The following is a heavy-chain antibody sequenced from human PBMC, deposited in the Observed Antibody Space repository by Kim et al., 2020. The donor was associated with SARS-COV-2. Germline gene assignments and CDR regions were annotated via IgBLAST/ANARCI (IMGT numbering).Heavy chain of an antibody. CDR2: ISYSGSNK. CDR1: GFTFSNYF. D-gene: IGHD1-26*01. J-gene: IGHJ6*02. Sequence: GGSLRLSCAASGFTFSNYFMHWVRQAPGKGLEWVVVISYSGSNKYYADSVKGRFTISRDNSKNTLYLQMNSLRAEDTAVYYCARARGSDSSGMDVWGQGTTVTVSS. CDR3: ARARGSDSSGMDV. V-gene: IGHV3-30*04.